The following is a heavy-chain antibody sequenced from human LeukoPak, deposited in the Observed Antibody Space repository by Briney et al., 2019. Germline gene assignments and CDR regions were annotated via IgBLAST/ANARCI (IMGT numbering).Heavy chain of an antibody. V-gene: IGHV4-34*01. CDR2: INHSGST. CDR1: GGSFSGYY. CDR3: ARVLRSDFWSAYNWFDP. D-gene: IGHD3-3*01. Sequence: SETLSLTCAVYGGSFSGYYWSWIRQPPGKGLEWIGEINHSGSTNYNPSLKSRVTISVDTSKNQFSLKLSSVTAADTAVYYCARVLRSDFWSAYNWFDPWGQGTLVTVSS. J-gene: IGHJ5*02.